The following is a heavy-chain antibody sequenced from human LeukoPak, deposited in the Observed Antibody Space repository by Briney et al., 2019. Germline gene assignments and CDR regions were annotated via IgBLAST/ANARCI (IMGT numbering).Heavy chain of an antibody. Sequence: SETLSLTCAVYGGSFSGYYWSWIRQPPGKGLEWIGEINHSGSTNYNPSLKSRVTISVDKSKNQFSLKLSSVTAADTAVYYCASRGRGYCSSTSCFLPWGQGTLVTVSS. D-gene: IGHD2-2*01. CDR2: INHSGST. J-gene: IGHJ5*02. CDR1: GGSFSGYY. CDR3: ASRGRGYCSSTSCFLP. V-gene: IGHV4-34*01.